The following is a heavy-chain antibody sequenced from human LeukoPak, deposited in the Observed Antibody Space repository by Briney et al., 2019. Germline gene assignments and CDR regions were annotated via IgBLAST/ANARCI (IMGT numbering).Heavy chain of an antibody. Sequence: GGSLRLSCAASGFTSSSYWMSWVRQAPGKGLEWVSVIYSGGSTYYADSVKGRFTISRDNSKNTLYLQMNSLRAEDTAVYYCARGGSSWPFDYWGQGTLVTVSS. CDR2: IYSGGST. V-gene: IGHV3-66*01. CDR1: GFTSSSYW. D-gene: IGHD6-13*01. CDR3: ARGGSSWPFDY. J-gene: IGHJ4*02.